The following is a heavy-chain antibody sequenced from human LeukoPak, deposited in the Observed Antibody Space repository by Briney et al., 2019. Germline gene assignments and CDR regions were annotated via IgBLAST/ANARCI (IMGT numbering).Heavy chain of an antibody. CDR2: INHSGST. J-gene: IGHJ4*02. D-gene: IGHD3-9*01. V-gene: IGHV4-34*01. CDR3: ARRRYYDILTGYRYYFDY. Sequence: PSETLSLTCAVYGGSFSGYYWSWIRQPPGKGLEWIGEINHSGSTNYNPSLKSRVTISVDTSKNQFSLKLSSVTAADTAVYYCARRRYYDILTGYRYYFDYWGQGTLVTVSS. CDR1: GGSFSGYY.